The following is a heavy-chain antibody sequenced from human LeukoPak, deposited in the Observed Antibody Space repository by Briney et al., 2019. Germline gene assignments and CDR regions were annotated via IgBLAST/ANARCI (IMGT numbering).Heavy chain of an antibody. CDR2: INPDSGGT. V-gene: IGHV1-2*02. Sequence: GASVKVSCKASGGTFSSYAISWVRQAPGQGLEWMGWINPDSGGTTYAQKFQGRVTMTGDTSISTAYIELSSLKSDDTALYYCARLGLVSDSTGNHYYFYGMDVWGQGTSVTVSS. CDR3: ARLGLVSDSTGNHYYFYGMDV. CDR1: GGTFSSYA. D-gene: IGHD2-8*02. J-gene: IGHJ6*02.